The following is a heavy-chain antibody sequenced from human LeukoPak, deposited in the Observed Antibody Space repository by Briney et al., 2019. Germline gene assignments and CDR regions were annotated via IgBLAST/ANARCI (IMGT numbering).Heavy chain of an antibody. J-gene: IGHJ3*02. D-gene: IGHD3-22*01. V-gene: IGHV4-61*09. CDR2: IYTTGST. Sequence: PSETLSLTCTVSGGSISSTSYYWSWIRQPAGKGLEWIGHIYTTGSTNYNPSLKSRVTISLDTSKNHFSLKLSSVTAADTAVYFCARGPYSYDSSGAFDIWGQGTMVTVSS. CDR1: GGSISSTSYY. CDR3: ARGPYSYDSSGAFDI.